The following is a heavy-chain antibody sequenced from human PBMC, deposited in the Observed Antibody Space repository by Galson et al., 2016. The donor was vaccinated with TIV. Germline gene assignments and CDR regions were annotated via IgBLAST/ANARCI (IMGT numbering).Heavy chain of an antibody. CDR2: VYASGST. Sequence: LSLTCTVSSGSMSSSDYYWNWIRQPAGKGLEWVGRVYASGSTNCNPSLASRLTISIDTSKNQFFLKLTSVTAADTAVYYCARDPRGLTFDIWGKGTTVTVSS. V-gene: IGHV4-61*02. D-gene: IGHD3-10*01. CDR1: SGSMSSSDYY. CDR3: ARDPRGLTFDI. J-gene: IGHJ3*02.